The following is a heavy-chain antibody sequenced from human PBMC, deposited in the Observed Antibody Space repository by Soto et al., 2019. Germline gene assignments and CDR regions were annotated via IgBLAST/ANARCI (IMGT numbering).Heavy chain of an antibody. CDR2: ISGDGADT. D-gene: IGHD2-8*01. CDR3: VKDFRCAD. V-gene: IGHV3-23*01. J-gene: IGHJ4*02. CDR1: GFTFMSNG. Sequence: GGSLRLSWVASGFTFMSNGMSWVRQAPGKGLEWVSAISGDGADTYYADSVRGRFTISRDNSKNTLSLQMNSLRDEDTALYSCVKDFRCADWGQGTRVTVSS.